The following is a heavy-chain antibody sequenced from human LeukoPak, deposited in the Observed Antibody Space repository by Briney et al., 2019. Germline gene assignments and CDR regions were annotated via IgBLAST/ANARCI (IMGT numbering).Heavy chain of an antibody. V-gene: IGHV1-69*13. CDR3: ARQTYYYDSSGYYGYYFDY. D-gene: IGHD3-22*01. CDR2: IIPIFGTA. CDR1: GGTFSSYA. Sequence: SVKVSCKASGGTFSSYAISWVRQAPGQGLEWMGGIIPIFGTANYAQKFQGRVTITADESTSTAYMELSSLRSEDTAVYYCARQTYYYDSSGYYGYYFDYWGQGTLVTVSS. J-gene: IGHJ4*02.